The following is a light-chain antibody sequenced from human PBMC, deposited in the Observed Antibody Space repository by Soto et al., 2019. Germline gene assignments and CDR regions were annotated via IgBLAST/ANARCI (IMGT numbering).Light chain of an antibody. CDR1: SSNIGAGYD. Sequence: QSVLTQPPSVSGAPGQRVTISCTGSSSNIGAGYDVHWYQQLPGTAPKLLIYGNSNRPSGVPDRFSGSKSGTSASLAITGHQAEDEADYYFQSNGSRLRGYVFRTATKFTV. J-gene: IGLJ1*01. V-gene: IGLV1-40*01. CDR2: GNS. CDR3: QSNGSRLRGYV.